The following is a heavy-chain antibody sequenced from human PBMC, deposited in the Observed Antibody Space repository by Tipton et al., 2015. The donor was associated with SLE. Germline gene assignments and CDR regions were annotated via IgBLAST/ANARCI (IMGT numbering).Heavy chain of an antibody. D-gene: IGHD2-2*02. CDR3: ARSHCSSPSCYSYYYMDV. Sequence: TLSLTCTVSGGSISSGTYYWSWIRQPAGKGLEWIGRIYTSGSAKYNPSLKSRVTISVDTSKNQFSLKLSSVTAADTAVYYCARSHCSSPSCYSYYYMDVWGKGTTVTVSS. J-gene: IGHJ6*03. CDR2: IYTSGSA. CDR1: GGSISSGTYY. V-gene: IGHV4-61*02.